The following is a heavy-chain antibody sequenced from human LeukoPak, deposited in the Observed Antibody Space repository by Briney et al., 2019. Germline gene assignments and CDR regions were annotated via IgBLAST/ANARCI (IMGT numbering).Heavy chain of an antibody. V-gene: IGHV3-30*04. D-gene: IGHD1-26*01. Sequence: PGGSLRLSCAASGFTFSSYAMHWVRQAPGKGLEWVAVISYDGSNKYYADSVKGRFTISRDNSKNTLYLQMNSLRAEDTAVYYCAREPLSVGATWYAFDIWGQGTMVTVSS. CDR1: GFTFSSYA. CDR2: ISYDGSNK. CDR3: AREPLSVGATWYAFDI. J-gene: IGHJ3*02.